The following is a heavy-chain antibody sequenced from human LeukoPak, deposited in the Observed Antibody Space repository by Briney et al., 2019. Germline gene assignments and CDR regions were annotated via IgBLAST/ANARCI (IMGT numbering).Heavy chain of an antibody. V-gene: IGHV4-34*01. CDR2: INQSGRT. J-gene: IGHJ6*03. Sequence: SETLSLTCAVYGGSFSGYYWSWIRQPPGKGLEWIGEINQSGRTNYNPSLKSRVTMSLDTSKNQFSLMLSSVTAAGTAVYYCARHYGDFYYYYMDVWGKGTTVTISS. CDR3: ARHYGDFYYYYMDV. D-gene: IGHD4-17*01. CDR1: GGSFSGYY.